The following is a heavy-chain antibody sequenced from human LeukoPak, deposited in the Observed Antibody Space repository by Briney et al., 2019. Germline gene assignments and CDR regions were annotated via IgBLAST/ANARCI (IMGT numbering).Heavy chain of an antibody. CDR2: IYSGGST. CDR1: GFTVSSNY. D-gene: IGHD4-17*01. V-gene: IGHV3-66*01. Sequence: PGRSLRLSCAASGFTVSSNYMSWVRQAPGKGLEWVSVIYSGGSTYYADSVKGRFTISRDNSKNTLYLQMNSLRAEDTAVYYCARMPDYAGLSIDYWGQGTLVTVSS. J-gene: IGHJ4*02. CDR3: ARMPDYAGLSIDY.